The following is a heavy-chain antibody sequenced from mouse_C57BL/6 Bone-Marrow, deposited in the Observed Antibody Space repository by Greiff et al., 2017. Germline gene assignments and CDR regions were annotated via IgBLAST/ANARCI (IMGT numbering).Heavy chain of an antibody. V-gene: IGHV5-17*01. J-gene: IGHJ4*01. D-gene: IGHD2-2*01. CDR1: GFTFSDYG. CDR2: ISSGSSTI. CDR3: ARGGYPHYYAMDY. Sequence: EVNVVESGGGLVKPGGSLKLSCAASGFTFSDYGMHWVRQAPEKGLEWVAYISSGSSTIYDADTVKGRFTISRDNAKNTLFLQMTSLRSEDTAMYYCARGGYPHYYAMDYWGQGTSVTVSS.